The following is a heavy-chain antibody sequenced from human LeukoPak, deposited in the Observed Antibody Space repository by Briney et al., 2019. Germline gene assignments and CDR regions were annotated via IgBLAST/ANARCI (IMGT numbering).Heavy chain of an antibody. CDR3: ARGPYCSSTSCYTGVGKTYYYGMDV. Sequence: PSETLSLTCTVSGGSISSYYWRWIRQPPGKGLEWIGYIYYSGSTNYNPSLKSRVTISVDTSKNQFSLKLSSVTAADTAVYYCARGPYCSSTSCYTGVGKTYYYGMDVWGQGTTVTVSS. CDR2: IYYSGST. J-gene: IGHJ6*02. V-gene: IGHV4-59*01. D-gene: IGHD2-2*02. CDR1: GGSISSYY.